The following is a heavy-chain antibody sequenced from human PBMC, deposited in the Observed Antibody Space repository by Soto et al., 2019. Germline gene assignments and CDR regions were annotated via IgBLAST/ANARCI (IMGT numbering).Heavy chain of an antibody. J-gene: IGHJ4*02. CDR2: ISYDGSNK. V-gene: IGHV3-30*03. CDR1: GFTFSSYG. Sequence: QVQLVESGGGVVQPGRSLRLSCAASGFTFSSYGMHWVRQAPGKGLEWVAVISYDGSNKYYADSVKGRFTISRDNSKNTLYRQMSSLRAEETAVYYCAARAPEGFDYWGQGNLVTVAS. CDR3: AARAPEGFDY.